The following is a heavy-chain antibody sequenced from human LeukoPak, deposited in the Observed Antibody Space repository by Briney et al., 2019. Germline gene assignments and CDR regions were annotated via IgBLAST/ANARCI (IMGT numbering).Heavy chain of an antibody. D-gene: IGHD3-10*01. Sequence: GGSLRLSCAASGLTFSTYGIHWVRQAPGKGLEWVAAVSHDGSNEFYADSVKGRFTVSRDNSKHSFYLQMNSLRDEDAAVYDCRTELIRGVMTTAFVIWGQGTMVTVSS. J-gene: IGHJ3*02. V-gene: IGHV3-30*03. CDR3: RTELIRGVMTTAFVI. CDR2: VSHDGSNE. CDR1: GLTFSTYG.